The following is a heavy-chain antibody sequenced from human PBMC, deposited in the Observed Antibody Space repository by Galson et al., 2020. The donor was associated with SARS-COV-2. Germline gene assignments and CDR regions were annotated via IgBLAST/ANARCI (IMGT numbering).Heavy chain of an antibody. V-gene: IGHV1-69*13. CDR3: AREGVFGSSGSYGVY. J-gene: IGHJ4*02. D-gene: IGHD3-22*01. CDR1: GGTFSSYA. CDR2: IIPIFGTA. Sequence: SVKVSCKASGGTFSSYAISWVRQAPGQGLEWMGGIIPIFGTANYAQKFQGRVTITADESTSTAYMELSSLRSEDTAVYYCAREGVFGSSGSYGVYWGQGTLVTVSS.